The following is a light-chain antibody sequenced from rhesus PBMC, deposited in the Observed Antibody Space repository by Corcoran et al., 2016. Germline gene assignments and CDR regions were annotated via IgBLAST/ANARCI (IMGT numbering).Light chain of an antibody. J-gene: IGKJ2*01. CDR2: KAF. Sequence: DIQLTQSPSSLSASVGDRVTITCQASQGISHNLAWYQQKPGKAPNLLIYKAFRLQNGVPSRFSGSGSGTVFTLTISSLQSEDFATYYCRQYNISPYSFGQGTKVEIK. V-gene: IGKV1-25*01. CDR1: QGISHN. CDR3: RQYNISPYS.